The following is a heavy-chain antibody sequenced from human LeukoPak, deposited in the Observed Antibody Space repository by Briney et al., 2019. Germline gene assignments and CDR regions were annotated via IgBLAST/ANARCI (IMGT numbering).Heavy chain of an antibody. CDR1: GYTFTGYD. CDR2: MHPNCGDT. J-gene: IGHJ3*01. D-gene: IGHD1-20*01. V-gene: IGHV1-8*01. Sequence: ASVKVSCKTSGYTFTGYDINWVRQAAGQGFEWMGWMHPNCGDTGYAHNLQGRITITRDSSTATVFMELSSLRSEDTAMYYCARGRLNGNVDFWGQGTVVTVSS. CDR3: ARGRLNGNVDF.